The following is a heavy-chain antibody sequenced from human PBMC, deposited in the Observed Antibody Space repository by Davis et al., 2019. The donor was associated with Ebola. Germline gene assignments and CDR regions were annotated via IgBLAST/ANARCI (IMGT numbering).Heavy chain of an antibody. Sequence: MPGGSLRLSCTVSGASISSRSYYWGWIRQPPGKGLEWVGSFSYGDNTHYYNPSHRSRVTISVDTSRNQFSLKLSSATAADTAVYYCARPWYSGTYYDAYDIWGQGTMVAVSS. V-gene: IGHV4-39*01. CDR1: GASISSRSYY. J-gene: IGHJ3*02. D-gene: IGHD1-26*01. CDR2: FSYGDNT. CDR3: ARPWYSGTYYDAYDI.